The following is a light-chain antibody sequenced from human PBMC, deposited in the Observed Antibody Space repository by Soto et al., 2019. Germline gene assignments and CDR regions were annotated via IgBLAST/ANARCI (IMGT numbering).Light chain of an antibody. CDR1: QSFSRY. CDR3: KRSYSPPTCT. J-gene: IGKJ2*02. CDR2: ASS. V-gene: IGKV1-39*01. Sequence: DIQLTQAPSSLSASVGDRLTITCRASQSFSRYFRWYQQKPGHAPLLLIHASSTLQSGVPSRFSGSGSGTDFTLTISRLQPEDFAIYYCKRSYSPPTCTFGQGTKLDIK.